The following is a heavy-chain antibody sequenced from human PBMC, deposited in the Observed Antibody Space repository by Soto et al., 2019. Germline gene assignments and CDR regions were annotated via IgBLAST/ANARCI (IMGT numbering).Heavy chain of an antibody. CDR2: ISSSGSTI. J-gene: IGHJ4*02. CDR3: ASRGYHFDY. Sequence: PGGSLRLSCAASGFTFSSYEMNWVRQAPGKGLEWVSYISSSGSTIYYADSVKGRFTISRDNAKNSLYLQMNSLRAEDTAVYYCASRGYHFDYWGQGTLVTVSS. CDR1: GFTFSSYE. D-gene: IGHD5-12*01. V-gene: IGHV3-48*03.